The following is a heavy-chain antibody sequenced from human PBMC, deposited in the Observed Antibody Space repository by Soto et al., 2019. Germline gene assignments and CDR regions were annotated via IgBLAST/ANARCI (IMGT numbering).Heavy chain of an antibody. CDR2: IAYSGST. Sequence: SETLSLTCTVSSGSISSYYWSWIRQPPGKGLEWIGYIAYSGSTDFNPSLESRVTLSVDTSKAQFSLKLSSVTAADTAVYYCARHARSNYDAFDIWGQGTLVTVSS. CDR3: ARHARSNYDAFDI. D-gene: IGHD1-26*01. CDR1: SGSISSYY. V-gene: IGHV4-59*08. J-gene: IGHJ3*02.